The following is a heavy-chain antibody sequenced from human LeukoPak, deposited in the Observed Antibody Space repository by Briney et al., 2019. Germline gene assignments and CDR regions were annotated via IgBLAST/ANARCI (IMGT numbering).Heavy chain of an antibody. CDR3: ARDSVPYAFDI. CDR2: IYYSGST. D-gene: IGHD6-6*01. CDR1: GGSVSSGSYY. J-gene: IGHJ3*02. Sequence: SETVSLTCTVSGGSVSSGSYYWIWIRQPPGKGLEWIGYIYYSGSTNYNPSLKSRVTISVDTSKNRFSLKLSSVTAADTAVYYCARDSVPYAFDIWGQGTMVTVSS. V-gene: IGHV4-61*01.